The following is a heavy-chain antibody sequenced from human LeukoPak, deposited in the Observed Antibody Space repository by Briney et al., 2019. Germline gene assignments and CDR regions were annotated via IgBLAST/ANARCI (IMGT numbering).Heavy chain of an antibody. D-gene: IGHD2-15*01. CDR1: GGSFSSEA. CDR3: GGKAGDCGGGSCYSIDY. Sequence: GASVKVSCKAFGGSFSSEAISWVRQAPGQGLEWMGGIIPIFGTANYAQKFQGRVTITTDESTTTAYMEVSSLRSEDTAVYYCGGKAGDCGGGSCYSIDYWGQGTLVTVSS. V-gene: IGHV1-69*05. CDR2: IIPIFGTA. J-gene: IGHJ4*02.